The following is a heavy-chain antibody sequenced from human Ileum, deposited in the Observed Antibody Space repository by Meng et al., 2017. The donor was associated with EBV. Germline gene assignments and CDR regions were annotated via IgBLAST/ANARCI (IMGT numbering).Heavy chain of an antibody. V-gene: IGHV4-4*02. CDR3: ASNGAFSLDH. CDR1: GDSISNEHW. J-gene: IGHJ4*02. CDR2: IHHTRGP. D-gene: IGHD2-8*01. Sequence: QGPLQESGPGLVGPSGTPSLTCSVSGDSISNEHWWSWVRQSPGKGLEWIGEIHHTRGPNYNPSLKSRVIISVDKSNNHFSLRLSAVTAADTAVYYCASNGAFSLDHWGQGTLVTVSS.